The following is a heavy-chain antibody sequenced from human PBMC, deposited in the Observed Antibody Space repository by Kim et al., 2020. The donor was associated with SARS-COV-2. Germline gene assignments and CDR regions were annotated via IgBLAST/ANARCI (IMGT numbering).Heavy chain of an antibody. CDR3: ARGPYSSGWYRAGPGAWDY. CDR2: ISSSSSYI. J-gene: IGHJ4*02. V-gene: IGHV3-21*01. D-gene: IGHD6-19*01. Sequence: GGSLRLSCAASGFTFSSYSMNWVRQAPGKGLEWVSSISSSSSYIYYADSVKGRFTISRDNAKNSLYLQMNSLRAEDTAVYYCARGPYSSGWYRAGPGAWDYWGQGTLVTVSS. CDR1: GFTFSSYS.